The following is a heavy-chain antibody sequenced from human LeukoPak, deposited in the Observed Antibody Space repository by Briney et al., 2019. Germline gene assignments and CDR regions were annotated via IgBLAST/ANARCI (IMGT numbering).Heavy chain of an antibody. CDR2: ISGSDNTI. D-gene: IGHD5-12*01. Sequence: GGSLRLSCAASGFTVSSNYMNWVRQAPVKGLEWVSYISGSDNTISYADSVKGRFTISRDNSKNTLYLQMNSLRAEDTAVYYCAKFFSGEYSGYSYWGQGTLVTVSS. V-gene: IGHV3-48*01. CDR1: GFTVSSNY. CDR3: AKFFSGEYSGYSY. J-gene: IGHJ4*02.